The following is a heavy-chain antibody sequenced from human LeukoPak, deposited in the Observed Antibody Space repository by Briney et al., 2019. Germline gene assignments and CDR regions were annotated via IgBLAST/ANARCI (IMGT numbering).Heavy chain of an antibody. CDR3: ARVSTAMPLYYGMDV. V-gene: IGHV5-51*01. CDR2: IYPGDSDT. D-gene: IGHD5-18*01. CDR1: GYSFTSYW. Sequence: GESPKISCKGSGYSFTSYWIGWVRQMPGKGLEWMGIIYPGDSDTRYSPSFQGQVTISADKSISTAYLQWSSLKASDTAMYYCARVSTAMPLYYGMDVWGQGTTVTVSS. J-gene: IGHJ6*02.